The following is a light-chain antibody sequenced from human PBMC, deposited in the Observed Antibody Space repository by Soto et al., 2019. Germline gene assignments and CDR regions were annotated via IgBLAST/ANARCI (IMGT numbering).Light chain of an antibody. CDR3: QQYSNYWT. Sequence: DIQMTQSPSTLSASVGDRVTITCRASQSCGTSLAWYQQRPGKAPNLLIYKASNLESGVPSRFSGSGSGTEFTLTISSVKPDDFATYYCQQYSNYWTFGQGTKVEIK. CDR2: KAS. J-gene: IGKJ1*01. CDR1: QSCGTS. V-gene: IGKV1-5*03.